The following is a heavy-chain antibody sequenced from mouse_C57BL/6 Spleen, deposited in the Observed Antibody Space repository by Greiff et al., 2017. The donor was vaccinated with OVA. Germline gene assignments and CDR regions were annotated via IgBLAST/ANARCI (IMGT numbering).Heavy chain of an antibody. V-gene: IGHV1-26*01. CDR2: INPNNGGT. D-gene: IGHD2-12*01. Sequence: EVQLQQSGPELVKPGASVKISCKASGYTFTDYYMNWVKQSHGKSLEWIGDINPNNGGTSYNQKFKGKATLTVDKSSSTAYMELRSLTSEDSAVYYCARSPLLRPYFDYWGQGTTLTVSS. J-gene: IGHJ2*01. CDR1: GYTFTDYY. CDR3: ARSPLLRPYFDY.